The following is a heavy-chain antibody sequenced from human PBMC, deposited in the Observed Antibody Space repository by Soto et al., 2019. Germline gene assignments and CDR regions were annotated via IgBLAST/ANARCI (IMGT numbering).Heavy chain of an antibody. Sequence: ASVKVSCKASGYTFTSYAMHWVRLAPGQRLEWMGWINAGNGNTKYSQKFQGRVTITRDTSASTAYMELSSLRSEDTAVYYCARVYGSGSYYFDYWGQGTLVTVSS. V-gene: IGHV1-3*01. D-gene: IGHD3-10*01. CDR1: GYTFTSYA. CDR2: INAGNGNT. CDR3: ARVYGSGSYYFDY. J-gene: IGHJ4*02.